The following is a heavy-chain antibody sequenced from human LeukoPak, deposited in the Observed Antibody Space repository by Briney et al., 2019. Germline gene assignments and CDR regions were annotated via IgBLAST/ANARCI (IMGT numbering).Heavy chain of an antibody. J-gene: IGHJ4*02. CDR1: GFTFSNAW. CDR2: IKSKTDGGTT. D-gene: IGHD5-18*01. Sequence: GGSLRLSCAASGFTFSNAWMSWVRQAPGKGLEWVGRIKSKTDGGTTDYAAPVKGRFTISRDDSKNTLYLQMNSLKTEDTAVYYCTKGYGGYSYGFAYWGQGTLVTVSS. V-gene: IGHV3-15*01. CDR3: TKGYGGYSYGFAY.